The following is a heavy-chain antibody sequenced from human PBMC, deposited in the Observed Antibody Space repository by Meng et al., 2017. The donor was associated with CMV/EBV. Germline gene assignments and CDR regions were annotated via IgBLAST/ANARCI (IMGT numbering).Heavy chain of an antibody. V-gene: IGHV2-5*02. D-gene: IGHD4-17*01. J-gene: IGHJ4*02. Sequence: HIPLTESRPTLAKPTQTLTLTCTFSGFSLSTSGVGVGWIRQPPRKALEWLALIYWDDAKRYSPSLKSRLTITKNTSKNQVVLTMTNMDPVDTATYYCARGGLRGFDYWGQGTLVTVSS. CDR3: ARGGLRGFDY. CDR1: GFSLSTSGVG. CDR2: IYWDDAK.